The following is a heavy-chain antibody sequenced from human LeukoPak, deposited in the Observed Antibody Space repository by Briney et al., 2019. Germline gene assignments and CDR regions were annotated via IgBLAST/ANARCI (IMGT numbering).Heavy chain of an antibody. D-gene: IGHD5-12*01. CDR3: ARGGYSGYDYAFDY. Sequence: SETLSLTCAVYGGSFSGYYWSWIRQPPGKGLEWIGETNHSGSTNYNPSLKSRVTISVDTSKNQFSLKLSSVTAADTAVYYCARGGYSGYDYAFDYWGQGTLVTVSS. CDR1: GGSFSGYY. V-gene: IGHV4-34*01. CDR2: TNHSGST. J-gene: IGHJ4*02.